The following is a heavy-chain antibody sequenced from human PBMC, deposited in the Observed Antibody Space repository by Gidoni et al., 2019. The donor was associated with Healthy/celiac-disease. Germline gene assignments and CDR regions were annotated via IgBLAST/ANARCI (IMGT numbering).Heavy chain of an antibody. CDR1: ELTFSSSS. D-gene: IGHD2-2*01. J-gene: IGHJ6*02. V-gene: IGHV3-48*02. CDR3: ARDGGGYCSSTSCYYGMDV. CDR2: MSSSSSTI. Sequence: EVQLVESGGGLVQPGGSLRISCAASELTFSSSSMHWVRQAPGKGLELVSYMSSSSSTIDYADSVKGRFTISRDNAKNSLDLQMNSLRDEDTAVYYCARDGGGYCSSTSCYYGMDVWGQGTTVTVSS.